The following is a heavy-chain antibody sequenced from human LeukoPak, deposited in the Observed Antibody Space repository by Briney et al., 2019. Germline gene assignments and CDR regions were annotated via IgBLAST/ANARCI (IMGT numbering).Heavy chain of an antibody. CDR3: ARVAGSIDY. D-gene: IGHD6-19*01. J-gene: IGHJ4*02. CDR1: GYTFIDYD. Sequence: ASVKVSCKGSGYTFIDYDINWVRQATGQGLEWMGWMNPNSGYTGYAQRFQGRVTITRDTSISTAYMELSSLRSEDTAVYYCARVAGSIDYWGQGTLVTVSS. CDR2: MNPNSGYT. V-gene: IGHV1-8*03.